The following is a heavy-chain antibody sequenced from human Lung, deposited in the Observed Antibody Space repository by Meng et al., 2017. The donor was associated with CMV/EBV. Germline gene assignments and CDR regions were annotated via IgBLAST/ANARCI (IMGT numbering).Heavy chain of an antibody. V-gene: IGHV1-2*02. CDR1: GYTFTGYY. CDR2: INPNSGGT. J-gene: IGHJ4*02. D-gene: IGHD4-23*01. Sequence: KASGYTFTGYYMHWVQQAPGQGLEWMGWINPNSGGTNYAQKFQGRVTMTRDTSISTAYMELSRLRSDDTAVYYCARDHPDYGGNAGYWGQGTLVTSPQ. CDR3: ARDHPDYGGNAGY.